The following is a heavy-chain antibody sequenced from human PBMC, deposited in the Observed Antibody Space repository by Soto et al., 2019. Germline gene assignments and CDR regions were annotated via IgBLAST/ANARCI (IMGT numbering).Heavy chain of an antibody. D-gene: IGHD2-2*01. CDR1: GFTFSSYG. V-gene: IGHV3-30*18. J-gene: IGHJ6*02. CDR2: ISYDGGNK. Sequence: GSLRLSCAASGFTFSSYGMHWVRQAPGKGLEWVTLISYDGGNKYYADSVKGRFSISRDNSRNTLYLQMNSLGPEDAAVYYCVKSLGFCSSSSCSRDYYYYYGMDVWGQGTTVTVSS. CDR3: VKSLGFCSSSSCSRDYYYYYGMDV.